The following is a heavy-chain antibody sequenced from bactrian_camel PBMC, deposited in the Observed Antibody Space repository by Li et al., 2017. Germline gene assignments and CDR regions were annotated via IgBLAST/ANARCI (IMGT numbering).Heavy chain of an antibody. J-gene: IGHJ4*01. V-gene: IGHV3S55*01. CDR1: GYTYDTYC. CDR3: AARPVNTRACVAGGRYEFGY. Sequence: VQLVESGGGSVQAGGSLRLSCAAPGYTYDTYCMGWFRQAPGKEREGLATIDSDGDAAYADSMKGRFTISRDNAKNTLYLQMNSLKPEDTAVYYCAARPVNTRACVAGGRYEFGYWGQGTQVTVS. D-gene: IGHD1*01. CDR2: IDSDGDA.